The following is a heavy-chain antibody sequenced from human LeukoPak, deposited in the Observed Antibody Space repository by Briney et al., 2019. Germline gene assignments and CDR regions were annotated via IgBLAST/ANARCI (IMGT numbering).Heavy chain of an antibody. J-gene: IGHJ4*02. CDR3: ARLKNGFTFDY. Sequence: SETLSLTCTVSGGSISSGSYYWSWIRQPAGKGLEWIGRIYTSGSTNYNPSLKSRVTISVDTSKNQFSLKLSSVTAADTAVYYCARLKNGFTFDYWGQGTLVPVSS. CDR1: GGSISSGSYY. V-gene: IGHV4-61*02. D-gene: IGHD2-8*01. CDR2: IYTSGST.